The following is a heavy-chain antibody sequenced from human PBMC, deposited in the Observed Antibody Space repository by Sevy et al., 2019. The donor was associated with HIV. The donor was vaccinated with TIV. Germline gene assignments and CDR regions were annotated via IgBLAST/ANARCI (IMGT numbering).Heavy chain of an antibody. Sequence: GGCLRLSCAASGFTFGSYTLHCVRQAPGKGLEWVALISQTYDGSNKYYIDSVQGRFTISRDNSKNTLYLQMDSLRPEETAVYDCARDNSGYFFFDYWGQGTVVCVSS. J-gene: IGHJ4*02. CDR3: ARDNSGYFFFDY. D-gene: IGHD3-22*01. V-gene: IGHV3-30-3*01. CDR2: ISQTYDGSNK. CDR1: GFTFGSYT.